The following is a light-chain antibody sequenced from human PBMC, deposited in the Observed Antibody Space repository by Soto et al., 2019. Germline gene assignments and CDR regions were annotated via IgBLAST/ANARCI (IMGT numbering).Light chain of an antibody. J-gene: IGLJ1*01. CDR2: EVI. Sequence: QSVLTQPASVSGSPGQSITISCTGTSSDVGGYNYVSWYQQHPGKAPKLMIYEVINRPSGVSNRFSGSRSGNTASLTISGLQAEDEADYYCTSHSSGSTYVFGTGTRSPS. CDR1: SSDVGGYNY. V-gene: IGLV2-14*01. CDR3: TSHSSGSTYV.